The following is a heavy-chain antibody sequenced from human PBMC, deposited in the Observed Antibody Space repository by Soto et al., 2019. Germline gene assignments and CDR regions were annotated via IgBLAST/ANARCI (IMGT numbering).Heavy chain of an antibody. D-gene: IGHD2-2*01. J-gene: IGHJ6*02. CDR1: GGTFSSYA. V-gene: IGHV1-69*13. CDR2: IIPIFGTA. CDR3: ARAYCISTSCYRLGYYNGMDV. Sequence: SVKVSCKASGGTFSSYAISWVRQAPGQGLEWMGGIIPIFGTANYAQKFQGRVTITADESTSTAYMELSSLRSEDTAVYYCARAYCISTSCYRLGYYNGMDVWGQGTTVTVSS.